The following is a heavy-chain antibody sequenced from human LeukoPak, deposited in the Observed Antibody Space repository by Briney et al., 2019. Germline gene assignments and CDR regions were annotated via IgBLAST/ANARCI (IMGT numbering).Heavy chain of an antibody. Sequence: GGSLRLSCAASGFTFSSYGMHWVRQAPGKGLEWVAVILCDGSNKYYADSVKGRFTISRDNSKNTLYLQMNSLRSEDTAVYYCAKGIAVASFDDWGQGTLVTVSS. CDR3: AKGIAVASFDD. J-gene: IGHJ4*02. V-gene: IGHV3-30*18. CDR2: ILCDGSNK. D-gene: IGHD6-19*01. CDR1: GFTFSSYG.